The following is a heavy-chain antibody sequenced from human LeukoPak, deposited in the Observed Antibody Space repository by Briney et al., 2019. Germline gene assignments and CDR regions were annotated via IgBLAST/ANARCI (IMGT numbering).Heavy chain of an antibody. V-gene: IGHV7-4-1*02. CDR3: ARDSSGLYYYGMDV. Sequence: GASVKVSCKASGYTFTTYTMNWVRQAPGQGLEWMGWINTNTGNPTYAQGFTGRFVFSLDTSVSTAYLQISSLKAEDTAVYYCARDSSGLYYYGMDVWGQGTTVTVSS. CDR2: INTNTGNP. J-gene: IGHJ6*02. D-gene: IGHD6-19*01. CDR1: GYTFTTYT.